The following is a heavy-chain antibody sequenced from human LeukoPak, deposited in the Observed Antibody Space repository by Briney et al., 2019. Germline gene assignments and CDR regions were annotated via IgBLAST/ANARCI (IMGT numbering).Heavy chain of an antibody. CDR2: IIPISGTA. J-gene: IGHJ4*02. V-gene: IGHV1-69*13. D-gene: IGHD6-19*01. Sequence: SVKVSCKASGGTFSSYAISWVRQAPGQGLEWMGGIIPISGTANYAQKFQGRVTITADESTSTAYMELSSLRSEDTAVYYCAREGPYSSGWLLDYWGQGTLVTVSS. CDR1: GGTFSSYA. CDR3: AREGPYSSGWLLDY.